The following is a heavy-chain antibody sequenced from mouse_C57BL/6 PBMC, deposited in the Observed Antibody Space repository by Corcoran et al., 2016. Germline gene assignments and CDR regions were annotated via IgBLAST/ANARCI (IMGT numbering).Heavy chain of an antibody. D-gene: IGHD1-1*01. J-gene: IGHJ2*01. V-gene: IGHV9-3*01. CDR2: INTYSGVP. Sequence: QIQLVQSGPELKKPGETVKISCKASVYTFTTYGMSWVKQAPGKGLKWMGWINTYSGVPTYADDFKGRFAFSLETSASTAYLQINNLKNEDTATYFCARRIYYYGSSYDYFDYWGQGTTLTVSS. CDR3: ARRIYYYGSSYDYFDY. CDR1: VYTFTTYG.